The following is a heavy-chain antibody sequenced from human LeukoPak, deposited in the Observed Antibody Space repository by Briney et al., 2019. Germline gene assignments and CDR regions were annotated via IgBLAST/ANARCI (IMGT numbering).Heavy chain of an antibody. D-gene: IGHD5-12*01. CDR3: ARDRSSYEYYFDY. CDR1: GFTFSNYA. J-gene: IGHJ4*02. V-gene: IGHV3-30-3*01. CDR2: ISYDGSNK. Sequence: PGGSLRLSCAASGFTFSNYAMHWVRQAPGKGLEWVAVISYDGSNKYYADSVKGRFTISRDNSKNTLYLQMNSLRAEDTAVYYCARDRSSYEYYFDYWGQGTLVTVPS.